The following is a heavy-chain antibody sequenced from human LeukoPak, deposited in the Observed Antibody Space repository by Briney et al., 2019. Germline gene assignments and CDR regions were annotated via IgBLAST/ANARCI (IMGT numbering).Heavy chain of an antibody. CDR2: INPSGGST. D-gene: IGHD3-22*01. J-gene: IGHJ4*02. CDR3: ARDGLYYYDSSGYFGLNY. Sequence: ASVKVSCKASGYTFTSYYMHWVRQAPGQGLEWTGIINPSGGSTSYAKKFQGRVTMTRDMSTSTVYMELSSLRSEDTAVYYCARDGLYYYDSSGYFGLNYWGQGTLVTVSS. CDR1: GYTFTSYY. V-gene: IGHV1-46*01.